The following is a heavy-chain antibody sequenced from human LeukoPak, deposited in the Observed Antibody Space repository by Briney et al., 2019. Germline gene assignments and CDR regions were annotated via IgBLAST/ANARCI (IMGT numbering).Heavy chain of an antibody. J-gene: IGHJ4*02. CDR1: GFTFSSYA. V-gene: IGHV3-23*01. CDR2: ISGSGGST. CDR3: AKDFWSGYYSGYFDY. Sequence: PGGSLRLSCAASGFTFSSYAMSWVRQAPGKGLEWVSAISGSGGSTYYADSVKGRFTISRDNSKNTLYLQMNSLRAEDTALYYCAKDFWSGYYSGYFDYWGQGTLVTVSS. D-gene: IGHD3-3*01.